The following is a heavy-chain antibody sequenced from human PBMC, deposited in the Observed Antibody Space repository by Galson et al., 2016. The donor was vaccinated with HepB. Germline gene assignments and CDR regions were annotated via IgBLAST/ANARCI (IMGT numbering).Heavy chain of an antibody. V-gene: IGHV4-4*02. CDR1: GGSISSNNW. D-gene: IGHD3-10*01. CDR3: ASLPLLWFGDRGALDY. Sequence: SETLSLTCAVSGGSISSNNWWTWVRQPPGKGLEWIGEIYHSGSTNYNPSLKSRVTISVDKSKNQFSLKLSSVTAAETAVYYCASLPLLWFGDRGALDYWGQGTLVTVSS. CDR2: IYHSGST. J-gene: IGHJ4*02.